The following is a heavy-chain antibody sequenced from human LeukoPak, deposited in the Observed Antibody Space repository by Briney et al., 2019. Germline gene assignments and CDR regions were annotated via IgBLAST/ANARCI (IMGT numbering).Heavy chain of an antibody. D-gene: IGHD3-22*01. CDR2: IYHSGST. CDR1: GGSISSSNW. V-gene: IGHV4-4*02. J-gene: IGHJ4*02. CDR3: ARDSIDDSSGYYYSPDY. Sequence: PSETLSLTCTVSGGSISSSNWWSWVRQPPGKGLEWIGEIYHSGSTNYNPSLKSRVTISVDKSKNQFSLKLSSVTAADTAVYYCARDSIDDSSGYYYSPDYRGQGTLVTVSS.